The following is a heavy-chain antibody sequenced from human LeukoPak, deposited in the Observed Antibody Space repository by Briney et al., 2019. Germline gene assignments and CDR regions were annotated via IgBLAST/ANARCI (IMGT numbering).Heavy chain of an antibody. CDR1: GGTFSSYG. CDR3: ARVLLYYGSGSYLNFDY. CDR2: ISAYNGNT. V-gene: IGHV1-18*01. D-gene: IGHD3-10*01. Sequence: ASVKVSCKASGGTFSSYGISWVRQAPGQGLEWMGWISAYNGNTNYAQKLQGRVTMTTDTSTSTAYMELRSLRSDDTAVYYCARVLLYYGSGSYLNFDYWGQGTLVTVSS. J-gene: IGHJ4*02.